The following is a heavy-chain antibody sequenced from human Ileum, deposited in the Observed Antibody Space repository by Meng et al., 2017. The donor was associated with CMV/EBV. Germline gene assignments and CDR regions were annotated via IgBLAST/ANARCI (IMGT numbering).Heavy chain of an antibody. D-gene: IGHD2-2*01. CDR2: ISAYNGNT. CDR1: GYTFTSYG. Sequence: ASVTVSCKASGYTFTSYGISWVRQAPGPGLEWMGWISAYNGNTNYAQKLQGRVTMTTDTSTSTAYMELRSLRSDDTAVYYCARDRRRYCSSTSCSHYYGMDVWGQGTTVTVSS. CDR3: ARDRRRYCSSTSCSHYYGMDV. V-gene: IGHV1-18*01. J-gene: IGHJ6*02.